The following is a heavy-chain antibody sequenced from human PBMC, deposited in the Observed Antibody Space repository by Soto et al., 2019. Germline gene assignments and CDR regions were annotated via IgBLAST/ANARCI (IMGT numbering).Heavy chain of an antibody. Sequence: ASVKVSCKASGGTFSSYAISWVRQAPGQGLEWMGGIIPIFGTANYAQKFQGRVTITADESTSTAYMELSSLRSEDTAVYYCARDKGYGGTYAFDIWGQGTMVTVSS. CDR1: GGTFSSYA. CDR2: IIPIFGTA. V-gene: IGHV1-69*13. D-gene: IGHD1-26*01. J-gene: IGHJ3*02. CDR3: ARDKGYGGTYAFDI.